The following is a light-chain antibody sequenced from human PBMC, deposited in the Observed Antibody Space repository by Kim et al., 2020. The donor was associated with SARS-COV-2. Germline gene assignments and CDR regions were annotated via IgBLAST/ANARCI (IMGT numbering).Light chain of an antibody. CDR1: QGVGRGN. CDR3: QQNGGSPWT. Sequence: PRERATPPCTASQGVGRGNLASDTQKPGLGPRRLTYEAPTRATGIPDRCSGSGAGTDFTLTISRLEREEFAVYYCQQNGGSPWTFGQGTKVDI. CDR2: EAP. J-gene: IGKJ1*01. V-gene: IGKV3-20*01.